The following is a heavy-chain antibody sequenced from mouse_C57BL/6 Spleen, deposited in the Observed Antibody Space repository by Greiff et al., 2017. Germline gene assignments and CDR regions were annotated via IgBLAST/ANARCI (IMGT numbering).Heavy chain of an antibody. V-gene: IGHV5-6*01. CDR1: GFTFSSYG. CDR3: ARHRGSGYFDY. CDR2: ISSGGSYT. Sequence: EVHLVESGGDLVKPGGSLKLSCAASGFTFSSYGMSWVRQTPDKRLEWVATISSGGSYTYYPDSVKGRFTISRDNAKNTLYLQMSSLKSEDTAMYYCARHRGSGYFDYWGQGTTLTVSS. D-gene: IGHD3-2*02. J-gene: IGHJ2*01.